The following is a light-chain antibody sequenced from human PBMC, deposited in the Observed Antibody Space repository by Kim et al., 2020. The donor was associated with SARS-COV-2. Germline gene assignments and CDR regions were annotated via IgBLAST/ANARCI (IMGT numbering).Light chain of an antibody. Sequence: ALGQTVRITCQRDSLTTYYASWYQQKPGQAPVLVFYAKDNRPSGIPDRFSGSSSGNTASLTITETQAEDEADYFCHSRDSSGNHQVFGGGTKLTVL. CDR2: AKD. CDR3: HSRDSSGNHQV. CDR1: SLTTYY. V-gene: IGLV3-19*01. J-gene: IGLJ2*01.